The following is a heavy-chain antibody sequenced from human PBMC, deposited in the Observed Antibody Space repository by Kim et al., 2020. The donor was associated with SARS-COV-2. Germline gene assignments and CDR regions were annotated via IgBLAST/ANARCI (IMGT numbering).Heavy chain of an antibody. CDR2: IFGSGHGT. V-gene: IGHV3-23*01. CDR3: AKHVQLTSVTFLWYIEL. D-gene: IGHD2-2*01. Sequence: GGSLRLSCEGSGVTFGSSAMTWVRQAPGKGLEWVSSIFGSGHGTYNPPSVRGRFSISRDNSKNTPLLQMDDLRADDTGIYYCAKHVQLTSVTFLWYIELWGRGTSVAVSS. CDR1: GVTFGSSA. J-gene: IGHJ2*01.